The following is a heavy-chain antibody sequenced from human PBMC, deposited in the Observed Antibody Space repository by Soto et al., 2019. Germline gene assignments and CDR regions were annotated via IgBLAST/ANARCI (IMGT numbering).Heavy chain of an antibody. CDR3: ARDLEIVGDTPLYFQH. CDR1: GFTFSSYS. CDR2: ISSSSSYI. J-gene: IGHJ1*01. Sequence: EVQLVESGGGLVKPGGSLRLSCAASGFTFSSYSMNWVRQAPGKGLEWVSSISSSSSYIYYADSVKGRFTISRDNAKKSLYLQMNSLRAEDTAVYYCARDLEIVGDTPLYFQHWGQGTLVTVSS. D-gene: IGHD1-26*01. V-gene: IGHV3-21*01.